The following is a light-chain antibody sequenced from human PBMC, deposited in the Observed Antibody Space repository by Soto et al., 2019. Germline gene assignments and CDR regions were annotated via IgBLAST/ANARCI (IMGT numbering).Light chain of an antibody. CDR2: DVS. V-gene: IGLV2-14*01. CDR1: SSDVGGYNY. J-gene: IGLJ1*01. CDR3: SSYTSSSTLV. Sequence: QSALTQPASVSGSPGQSITISCTGTSSDVGGYNYGSWYQQHPGKAPKLMIYDVSKRPSGVSNRFSGSKSGNTASLTISGLQAEDEADYYCSSYTSSSTLVFGTGTKLTVL.